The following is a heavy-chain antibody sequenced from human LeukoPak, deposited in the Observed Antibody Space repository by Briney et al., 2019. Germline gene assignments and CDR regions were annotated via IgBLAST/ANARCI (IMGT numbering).Heavy chain of an antibody. D-gene: IGHD6-13*01. CDR3: ARGLYTSGWYMGY. CDR2: INVRNGNT. CDR1: GYTFRSYG. Sequence: GASVKVSCKASGYTFRSYGINWVRQAPGQGLEWMGWINVRNGNTKYGQKVQDRVTMTTDTSTTTVYMELRSLRSGDTAVYYCARGLYTSGWYMGYWGQGTLVTVSS. V-gene: IGHV1-18*01. J-gene: IGHJ4*02.